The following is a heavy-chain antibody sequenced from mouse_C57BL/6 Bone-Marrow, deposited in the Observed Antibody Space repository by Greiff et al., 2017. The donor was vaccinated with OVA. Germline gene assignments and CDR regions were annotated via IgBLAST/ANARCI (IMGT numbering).Heavy chain of an antibody. Sequence: EVHLVESGGGLVKPGGSLKLSCAASGFTFSSYAMSWVRQTPEKRLEWVATISDGGSYTYYPDNVKGRFTISRDNAKNNLYLQMSHLKSEDTAMYYCARDIITTVVAGDFDYWGQGTTLTVSS. CDR3: ARDIITTVVAGDFDY. D-gene: IGHD1-1*01. V-gene: IGHV5-4*01. CDR2: ISDGGSYT. CDR1: GFTFSSYA. J-gene: IGHJ2*01.